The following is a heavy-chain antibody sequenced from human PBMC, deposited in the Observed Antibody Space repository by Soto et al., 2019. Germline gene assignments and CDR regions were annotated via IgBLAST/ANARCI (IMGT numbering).Heavy chain of an antibody. D-gene: IGHD3-16*01. Sequence: QVQLQQSGPGLVKPSQTLSLTCTVSGGSISSGDSYWSWLRQPPGKGLEWIGYIYYSGSTYYNPSLTSRVTISMETSKNQFSLNLSSVTAADTAVYYCARETVGRPSYYGLDVWGQGTTVTVSS. CDR2: IYYSGST. CDR1: GGSISSGDSY. V-gene: IGHV4-30-4*01. J-gene: IGHJ6*02. CDR3: ARETVGRPSYYGLDV.